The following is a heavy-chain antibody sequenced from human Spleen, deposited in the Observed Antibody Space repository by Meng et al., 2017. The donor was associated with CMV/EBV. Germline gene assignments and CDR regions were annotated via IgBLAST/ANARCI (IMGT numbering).Heavy chain of an antibody. CDR2: ISSSGSTI. J-gene: IGHJ4*02. Sequence: ASGFTFSDYYMSWIRQAPGKGLELVSYISSSGSTIYYADSVKGRFTISRDNAKNSLYLQMNSLRAEDTAVYYCARGAVAGTGTDYWGQGTLVTVSS. V-gene: IGHV3-11*01. D-gene: IGHD6-19*01. CDR3: ARGAVAGTGTDY. CDR1: GFTFSDYY.